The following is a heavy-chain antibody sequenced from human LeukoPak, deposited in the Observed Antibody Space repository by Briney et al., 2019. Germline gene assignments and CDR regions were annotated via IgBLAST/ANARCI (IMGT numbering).Heavy chain of an antibody. CDR1: GFTFSSNG. CDR2: IQYDGSKK. D-gene: IGHD3-10*01. Sequence: GGSLRLSCVASGFTFSSNGMHWVRQAPGKGLEWVTFIQYDGSKKYYADSVKGRFTISRDNSKNTLYLEMNSLRAEDTAVYYCAKDIGSYYDYWGQGILVAVSS. J-gene: IGHJ4*02. CDR3: AKDIGSYYDY. V-gene: IGHV3-30*02.